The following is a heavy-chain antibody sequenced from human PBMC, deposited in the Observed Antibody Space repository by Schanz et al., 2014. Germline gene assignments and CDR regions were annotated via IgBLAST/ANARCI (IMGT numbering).Heavy chain of an antibody. V-gene: IGHV1-3*01. CDR1: GGTFSSYA. Sequence: QVQLVQSGAEVKKPGSSVKVSCKASGGTFSSYAFSWVRQAPGQGLEWMGWINVGNGNMKYSQKFQGRVTITRVTSASTAYMELTSLRSEDTAVYYCARGSPENMIRGELDYWGQGTLVTVSS. D-gene: IGHD3-10*01. CDR3: ARGSPENMIRGELDY. J-gene: IGHJ4*02. CDR2: INVGNGNM.